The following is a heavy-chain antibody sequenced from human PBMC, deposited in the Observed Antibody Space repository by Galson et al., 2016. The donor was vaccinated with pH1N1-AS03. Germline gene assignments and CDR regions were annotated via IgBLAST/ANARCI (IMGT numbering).Heavy chain of an antibody. D-gene: IGHD7-27*01. CDR1: GGTFSSYT. V-gene: IGHV1-69*04. Sequence: SVKVSCKASGGTFSSYTINWVRQAPGQGLEWMGRIIRLSGMTNYAQKFQGRVMITAANSATTAYMELSSLRSEDTAVYYCAIETRKTTTGGIDFWGQGTLVTVSS. J-gene: IGHJ4*02. CDR3: AIETRKTTTGGIDF. CDR2: IIRLSGMT.